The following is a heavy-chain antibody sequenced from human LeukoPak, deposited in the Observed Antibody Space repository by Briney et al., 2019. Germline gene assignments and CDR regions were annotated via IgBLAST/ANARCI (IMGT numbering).Heavy chain of an antibody. J-gene: IGHJ5*02. V-gene: IGHV4-39*01. D-gene: IGHD6-6*01. CDR3: ARPPHSSSSA. CDR2: IYYSGST. CDR1: GGSISSSSYY. Sequence: KTSETLSLTCTVSGGSISSSSYYCGWIRQPPGKGLEWIGSIYYSGSTYYNPSLKSRVTISVDTSKNQFSLKLSSVTAADAAVYYCARPPHSSSSAWGQGTLVTVSS.